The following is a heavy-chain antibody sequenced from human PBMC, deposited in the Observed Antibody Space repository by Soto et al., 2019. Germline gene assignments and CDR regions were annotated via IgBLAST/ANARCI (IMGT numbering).Heavy chain of an antibody. CDR2: VHISGHS. J-gene: IGHJ5*02. V-gene: IGHV4-4*02. CDR3: ARVRQGCSANNCHFDP. Sequence: SETLSLTCTLSGGSVRAPDWWTWVRQSPDKGLEWIAEVHISGHSNYNPSLRSRVSVSIDSSKNQFYLNLNSVTAADTAIYYCARVRQGCSANNCHFDPWGHGTQLTVSS. CDR1: GGSVRAPDW. D-gene: IGHD1-1*01.